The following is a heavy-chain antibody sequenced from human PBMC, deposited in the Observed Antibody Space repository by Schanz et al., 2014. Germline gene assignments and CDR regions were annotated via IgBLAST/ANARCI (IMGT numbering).Heavy chain of an antibody. D-gene: IGHD2-2*01. CDR1: GFTVSSNY. J-gene: IGHJ4*02. Sequence: EVQLVESGGGLIQPGGSLRLSCAVSGFTVSSNYMSWVRQAPGKGLEWVSTVYMSAASTRYADSVKGRFTISRDNSKNTLYLQMTGLRAEDTAVYYCAAHETLSTTACYPSWGQGTLVAVSS. CDR2: VYMSAAST. CDR3: AAHETLSTTACYPS. V-gene: IGHV3-53*01.